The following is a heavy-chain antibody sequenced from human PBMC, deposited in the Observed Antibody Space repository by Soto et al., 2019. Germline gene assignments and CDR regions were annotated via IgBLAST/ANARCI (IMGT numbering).Heavy chain of an antibody. CDR2: VWYDGSKK. V-gene: IGHV3-33*01. CDR1: GFPFSYYG. J-gene: IGHJ4*02. Sequence: VGSLRLSCAASGFPFSYYGLHWVRQAPGKGLEWVATVWYDGSKKYYGDSVKGRFTISRDDSKNTLSLQMHSLRAEDTAFYYCARTYYYDSSDNYSGAFFDSWGQGTLVTVSS. D-gene: IGHD3-22*01. CDR3: ARTYYYDSSDNYSGAFFDS.